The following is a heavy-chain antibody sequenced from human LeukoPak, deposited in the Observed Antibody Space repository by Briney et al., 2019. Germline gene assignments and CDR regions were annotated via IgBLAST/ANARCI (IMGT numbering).Heavy chain of an antibody. CDR2: ISSSGSTI. D-gene: IGHD4-23*01. CDR1: GFTFSSYE. Sequence: GGSLRLSCAASGFTFSSYEMNWVRQAPGKGLEWVSYISSSGSTIYYADSVKGRFTISRDNSKNTLYLQMNSLRAEDTAVYYCARDYGGSSPFDYWGQGTLVTVSS. CDR3: ARDYGGSSPFDY. V-gene: IGHV3-48*03. J-gene: IGHJ4*02.